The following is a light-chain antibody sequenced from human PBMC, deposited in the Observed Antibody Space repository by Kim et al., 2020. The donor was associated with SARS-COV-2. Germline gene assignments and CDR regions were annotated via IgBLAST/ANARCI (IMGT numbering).Light chain of an antibody. V-gene: IGLV1-44*01. J-gene: IGLJ3*02. CDR1: SSNIATST. CDR2: AND. Sequence: QSVLTQSPSASGTPGQRVTISCSESSSNIATSTVNWYQQLPGTAPQLLIYANDQRPSGVPDRFSGSKSGTSASLTISGLQSEDEADYYCARWEDSLSGPVFGGGTQLTVL. CDR3: ARWEDSLSGPV.